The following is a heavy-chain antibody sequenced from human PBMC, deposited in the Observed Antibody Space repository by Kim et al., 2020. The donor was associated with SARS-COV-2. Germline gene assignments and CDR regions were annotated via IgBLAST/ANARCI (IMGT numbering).Heavy chain of an antibody. CDR1: GFTFKNFG. CDR3: AKAGSVGTYYYYGFDV. D-gene: IGHD7-27*01. CDR2: IWFDESNA. V-gene: IGHV3-33*06. Sequence: GGSLRLSCTTSGFTFKNFGMHWVRQAPGKGLEWVAVIWFDESNAFYEDSVKGRFTISRDNSKNILYLHMNSLRAEDTAVYYCAKAGSVGTYYYYGFDVWGQGTTVTVSS. J-gene: IGHJ6*02.